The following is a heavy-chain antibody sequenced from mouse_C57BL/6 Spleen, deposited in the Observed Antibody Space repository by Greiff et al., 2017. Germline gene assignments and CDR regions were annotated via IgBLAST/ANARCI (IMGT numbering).Heavy chain of an antibody. CDR1: GFTFSDYY. V-gene: IGHV5-16*01. Sequence: EVQLVESEGGLVQPGSSMKLSCTASGFTFSDYYMAWVRQVPEKGLEWVANINYDGSSTYYLDSLKSRFIISRDNAKNILYLQMSSLKSEDTATYYCARENYGRGYFDYWGQGTTLTVSS. J-gene: IGHJ2*01. CDR2: INYDGSST. D-gene: IGHD1-1*01. CDR3: ARENYGRGYFDY.